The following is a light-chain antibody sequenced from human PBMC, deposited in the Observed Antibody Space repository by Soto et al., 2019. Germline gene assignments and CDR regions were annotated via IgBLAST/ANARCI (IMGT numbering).Light chain of an antibody. CDR1: QGVSSN. J-gene: IGKJ1*01. V-gene: IGKV3-15*01. Sequence: EIVMTQSPATLAVSPGERATLSCRASQGVSSNLARYQQKPGQAPRLLIYDVSTGASDITAGFSGSGSGTEFTLTISSLQSEGFSGYCCQQYTNWPPWAFGQGTKVEIK. CDR3: QQYTNWPPWA. CDR2: DVS.